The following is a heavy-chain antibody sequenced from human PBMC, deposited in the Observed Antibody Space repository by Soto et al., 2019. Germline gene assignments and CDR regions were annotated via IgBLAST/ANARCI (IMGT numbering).Heavy chain of an antibody. CDR1: GFTFSSYS. CDR3: ARDGAEGYSYGSNYYYYGMDV. CDR2: ISSSSSTI. Sequence: GGSLRLSCAASGFTFSSYSMNWVRQAPGKGLEWVSYISSSSSTIYYAESVKGRFTISRDNAKNSLYLQMNSLRDEDTAVYYCARDGAEGYSYGSNYYYYGMDVWGQGTTVTVSS. V-gene: IGHV3-48*02. J-gene: IGHJ6*02. D-gene: IGHD5-18*01.